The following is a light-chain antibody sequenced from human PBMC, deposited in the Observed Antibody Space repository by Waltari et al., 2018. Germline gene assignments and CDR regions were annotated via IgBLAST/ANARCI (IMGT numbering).Light chain of an antibody. J-gene: IGLJ1*01. CDR2: DVS. Sequence: QSALTQPRSVSGSPGQSVTISCTGASGDVGGYNYVSWYQQPPCKAPNLMIYDVSKRPSGVPVRFFGSKSGDTASLTISGLRAEDEADYYCCSYAGRYSYVFGTGTKVTVL. V-gene: IGLV2-11*01. CDR3: CSYAGRYSYV. CDR1: SGDVGGYNY.